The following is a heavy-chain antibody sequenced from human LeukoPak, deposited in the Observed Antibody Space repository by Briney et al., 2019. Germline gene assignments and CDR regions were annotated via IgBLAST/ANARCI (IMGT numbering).Heavy chain of an antibody. V-gene: IGHV3-23*01. D-gene: IGHD5-18*01. CDR3: AKHADTAMVGDYFDY. CDR2: ISGSGGST. CDR1: GFTFSSYA. J-gene: IGHJ4*02. Sequence: PGGSLRLSCAAAGFTFSSYAMSWVRQAPGKGLEWVSAISGSGGSTYYADSVKGRFTISRDNSKNTLYLQMNSLRDEDTDGYYCAKHADTAMVGDYFDYWGQGTLVTVSS.